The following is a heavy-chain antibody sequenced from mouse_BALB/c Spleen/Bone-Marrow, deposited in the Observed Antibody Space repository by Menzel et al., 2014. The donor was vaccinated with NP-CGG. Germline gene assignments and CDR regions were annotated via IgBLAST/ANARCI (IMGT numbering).Heavy chain of an antibody. V-gene: IGHV14-3*02. CDR3: ARDYYGSSYIVY. J-gene: IGHJ2*01. Sequence: EVQLQQSGAELVKPGASVELSCTASGFNIKDTYMHWVKQRPEQGLEWIGRIDPANGNTKYDPKFQGKATITADTSSNSAYLQLSSLTSEDTAVYCRARDYYGSSYIVYWGQGTTLTVSS. CDR1: GFNIKDTY. D-gene: IGHD1-1*01. CDR2: IDPANGNT.